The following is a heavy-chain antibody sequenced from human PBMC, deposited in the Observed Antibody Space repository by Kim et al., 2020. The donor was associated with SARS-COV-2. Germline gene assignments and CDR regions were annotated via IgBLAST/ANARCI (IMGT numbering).Heavy chain of an antibody. CDR3: ARVDCGGGCYHYNYYYYY. Sequence: SETLSLTCTVSGGSISSYYWSWIRQPPGKGLEWIGYMYYSGSTNYNPSLKSRVTISVDTSKNQFSLKLSSVTAADTAVYYFARVDCGGGCYHYNYYYYY. CDR2: MYYSGST. D-gene: IGHD2-21*01. CDR1: GGSISSYY. J-gene: IGHJ6*03. V-gene: IGHV4-59*01.